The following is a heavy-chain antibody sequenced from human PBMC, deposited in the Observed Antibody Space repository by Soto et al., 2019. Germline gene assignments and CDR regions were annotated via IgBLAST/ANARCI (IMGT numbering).Heavy chain of an antibody. D-gene: IGHD5-12*01. CDR2: IYYSGST. V-gene: IGHV4-59*01. CDR3: ARDIGGYDY. Sequence: SETPSLTCTVSGGSISSYYWSWIRQPPGKGLEWIGYIYYSGSTNYNPSLKSRVTISVDTSKNQFSLKLSSVTAADTAVYYCARDIGGYDYWGQGTLVTVSS. CDR1: GGSISSYY. J-gene: IGHJ4*02.